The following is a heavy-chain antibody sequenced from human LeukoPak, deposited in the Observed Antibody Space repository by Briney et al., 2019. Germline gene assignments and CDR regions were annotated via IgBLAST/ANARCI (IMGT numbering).Heavy chain of an antibody. V-gene: IGHV3-49*04. CDR3: TREDIVVVPAASSAFDI. D-gene: IGHD2-2*01. CDR1: GFTVSSNY. CDR2: IRSKAYGGTT. J-gene: IGHJ3*02. Sequence: GGSLRLSCAASGFTVSSNYMSWVRQAPGKGLEWVGFIRSKAYGGTTEYAASVKGRFTISRDDSKSIAYLQMNSLKTEDTAVYYCTREDIVVVPAASSAFDIWGQGTMVTVSS.